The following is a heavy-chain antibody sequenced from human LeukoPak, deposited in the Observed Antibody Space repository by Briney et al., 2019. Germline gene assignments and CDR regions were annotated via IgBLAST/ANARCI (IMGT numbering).Heavy chain of an antibody. CDR2: IIPIFGTA. CDR3: ARASDLGYCSGGSCTGYAFDI. V-gene: IGHV1-69*13. J-gene: IGHJ3*02. Sequence: SVKVSCKASGYTFSNFGISWVRQAPGQGLEWMGGIIPIFGTANYAQKFQGRVTITADESTSTAYMELSSLRSEDTAVYYCARASDLGYCSGGSCTGYAFDIWGQGTMVTVSS. D-gene: IGHD2-15*01. CDR1: GYTFSNFG.